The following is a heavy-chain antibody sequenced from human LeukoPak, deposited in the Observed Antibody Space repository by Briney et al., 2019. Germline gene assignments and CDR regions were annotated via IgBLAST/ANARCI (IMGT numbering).Heavy chain of an antibody. CDR2: IIPIFGTA. CDR1: GGTFGSYA. J-gene: IGHJ4*02. D-gene: IGHD2-15*01. Sequence: ASVKVSCKASGGTFGSYAISWVRQAPGQGLEWMGGIIPIFGTANYAQKFQGRVTITADESTSTAYMELSSLRSEDTAVYYCARALLGYCSGGSCPWGYWGQGTLVTVSS. CDR3: ARALLGYCSGGSCPWGY. V-gene: IGHV1-69*01.